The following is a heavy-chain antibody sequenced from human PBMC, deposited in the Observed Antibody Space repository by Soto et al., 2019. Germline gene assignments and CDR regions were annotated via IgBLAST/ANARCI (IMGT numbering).Heavy chain of an antibody. J-gene: IGHJ2*01. Sequence: QVQLQESGPGLVKPSETLSLTCTVSGGSISSYYWSWIRQPPGKGLEWIGYIYYSGSTNYNPSLMSRVTISVDTSKNQFSLKLSSVTAADTAVYYCARGGYSSSWSVGTRFDLWGRGTLVTVSS. CDR3: ARGGYSSSWSVGTRFDL. V-gene: IGHV4-59*01. CDR1: GGSISSYY. CDR2: IYYSGST. D-gene: IGHD6-13*01.